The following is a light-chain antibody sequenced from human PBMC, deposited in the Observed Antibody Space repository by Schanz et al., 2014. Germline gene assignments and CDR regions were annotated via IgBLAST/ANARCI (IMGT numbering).Light chain of an antibody. CDR3: QHSYNTPRT. V-gene: IGKV1-12*01. CDR2: RAS. CDR1: QGISDW. J-gene: IGKJ1*01. Sequence: DIQMTQSPSSMSASVGDRVTITCRASQGISDWLAWYQQKPRKAPKLLIYRASRLQSGVPSRFSGSGSGTDFTLTISSLQPEDFATYYCQHSYNTPRTFGQGTKVEIK.